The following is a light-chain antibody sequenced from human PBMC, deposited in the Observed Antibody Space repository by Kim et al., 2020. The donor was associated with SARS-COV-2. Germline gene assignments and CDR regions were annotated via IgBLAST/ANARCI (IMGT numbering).Light chain of an antibody. CDR3: QVWDSSSDPSYV. J-gene: IGLJ1*01. Sequence: PGKTARITCGGNNIGSKSVHWYQQKPGQAPVLVIYYESDRPSGIPERFSGSNSGNTATLTISRVEAGDEADYYCQVWDSSSDPSYVFGTGTKVTVL. CDR1: NIGSKS. V-gene: IGLV3-21*04. CDR2: YES.